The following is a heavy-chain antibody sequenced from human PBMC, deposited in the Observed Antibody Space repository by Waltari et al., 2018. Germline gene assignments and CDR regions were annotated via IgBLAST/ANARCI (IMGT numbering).Heavy chain of an antibody. J-gene: IGHJ3*01. CDR1: ELAFKIYP. Sequence: QGHLIASGGGLVQPGTSLRLSCASSELAFKIYPAHWVRQAPGKGLEWVALISNDGNEKKYADSVRGRFTISRDTSPQTVFLEMDSLRPDDTALYYCAGDDPRWYPDSLDLWGQGTMVTVSP. CDR2: ISNDGNEK. V-gene: IGHV3-30*03. D-gene: IGHD6-13*01. CDR3: AGDDPRWYPDSLDL.